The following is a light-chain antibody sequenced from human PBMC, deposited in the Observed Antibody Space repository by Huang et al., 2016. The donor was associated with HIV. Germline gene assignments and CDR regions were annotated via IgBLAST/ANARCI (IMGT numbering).Light chain of an antibody. CDR1: QTVDMY. Sequence: DIKMTQSPSSLSASICDIVTMSCRSSQTVDMYLNCYQQTPGIAPKLRIYAASNLQSDVPSRFSGTGSETNFTLTISSLQPEDFVIYFCQQTYNVPQTFGQGTALEIK. V-gene: IGKV1-39*01. CDR2: AAS. CDR3: QQTYNVPQT. J-gene: IGKJ2*01.